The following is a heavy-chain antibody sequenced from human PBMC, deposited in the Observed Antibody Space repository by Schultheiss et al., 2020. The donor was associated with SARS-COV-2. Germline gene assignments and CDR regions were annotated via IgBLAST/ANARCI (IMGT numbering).Heavy chain of an antibody. CDR3: ARDPYYDFWSGYYTVNYYYYGMDV. D-gene: IGHD3-3*01. CDR2: IWYDGSNK. Sequence: GESLKISCAASGFTFSSYGMHWVRQAPGKGLEWVAVIWYDGSNKYYADSVKGRFTISRDNSKNTLYLQMNSLRAEDTAVYYCARDPYYDFWSGYYTVNYYYYGMDVWGQGTTVTVSS. V-gene: IGHV3-33*01. J-gene: IGHJ6*02. CDR1: GFTFSSYG.